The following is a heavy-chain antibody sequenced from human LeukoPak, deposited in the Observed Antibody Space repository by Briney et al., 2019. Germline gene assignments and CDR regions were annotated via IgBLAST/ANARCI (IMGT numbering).Heavy chain of an antibody. CDR2: IFYLGST. J-gene: IGHJ4*02. D-gene: IGHD6-19*01. Sequence: ASETLSLTCAVSGGSISSTSSYWDWIRQPPGKGLEWIGSIFYLGSTYYNPSLKSRVTLSVDTSKNQFSLNLTSVTAADTAVYYCARAVTGPYYFDSWGQGTLDTVSS. CDR1: GGSISSTSSY. CDR3: ARAVTGPYYFDS. V-gene: IGHV4-39*01.